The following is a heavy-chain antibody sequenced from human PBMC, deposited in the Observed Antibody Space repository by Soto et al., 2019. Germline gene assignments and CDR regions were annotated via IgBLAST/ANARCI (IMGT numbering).Heavy chain of an antibody. J-gene: IGHJ5*02. Sequence: SETLSLTCTVSGGSISSSSYYWGWIRQPPGKGLEWIGSIYYSGSTYYNPSLKSRVTISVDTSKNQFSLKLSSVTAADTAVYYCARLKTYYDILTGYYWFDPWGQGTLVTVSS. CDR1: GGSISSSSYY. CDR2: IYYSGST. CDR3: ARLKTYYDILTGYYWFDP. V-gene: IGHV4-39*01. D-gene: IGHD3-9*01.